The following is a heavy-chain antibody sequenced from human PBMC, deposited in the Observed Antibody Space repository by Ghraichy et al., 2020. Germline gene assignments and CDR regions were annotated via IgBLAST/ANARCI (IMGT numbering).Heavy chain of an antibody. CDR1: GGSISSYY. Sequence: SETLSLTCTVSGGSISSYYWSWIRQPPGKGLEWIGYIYYSGSTNYNPSLKSRVTISVDTSKNQFSLKLSSVTAADTAVYYCAREDVDGDGYSHFDYWGQGTLVTVSS. CDR2: IYYSGST. CDR3: AREDVDGDGYSHFDY. V-gene: IGHV4-59*01. J-gene: IGHJ4*02. D-gene: IGHD5-24*01.